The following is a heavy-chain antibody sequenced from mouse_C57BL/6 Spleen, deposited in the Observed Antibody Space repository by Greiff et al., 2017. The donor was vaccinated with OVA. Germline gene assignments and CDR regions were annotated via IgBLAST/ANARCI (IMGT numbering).Heavy chain of an antibody. CDR3: ARGRDGYDGFAY. J-gene: IGHJ3*01. Sequence: QVQLQQSGAELVKPGASVKMSCKASGYTFTSYWITWVKQRPGQGLEWIGDIYPGSGSTNYNEKFRSKATLTVDTSSSTAYMQLSSLTSEDSAVYYCARGRDGYDGFAYWGQGTLVTVSA. CDR1: GYTFTSYW. V-gene: IGHV1-55*01. CDR2: IYPGSGST. D-gene: IGHD2-2*01.